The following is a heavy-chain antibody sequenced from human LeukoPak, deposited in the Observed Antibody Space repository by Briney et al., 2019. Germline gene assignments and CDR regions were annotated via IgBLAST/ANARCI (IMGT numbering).Heavy chain of an antibody. V-gene: IGHV3-11*04. CDR2: ISSSGSTI. D-gene: IGHD4-11*01. CDR1: GFTFSDYY. CDR3: ASPVTTVTTGY. J-gene: IGHJ4*02. Sequence: GGSLRLSCAASGFTFSDYYMSWVRQAPGKGLEWVSYISSSGSTIYYADSVKGRFTISRDNAKNSLYLQMNSLRAEDTAVYYCASPVTTVTTGYWGQGTLVTVSS.